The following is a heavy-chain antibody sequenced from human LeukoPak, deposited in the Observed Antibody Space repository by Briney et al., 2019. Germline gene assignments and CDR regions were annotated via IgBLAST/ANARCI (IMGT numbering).Heavy chain of an antibody. CDR2: IKQDGSEK. CDR3: ARARGAAAALEVDY. V-gene: IGHV3-7*03. Sequence: PGGSLRLSCAASGFTFSSYWMTWVRQAPGKGLEWVANIKQDGSEKYRVDSVKGRFTISRDNAKNSLYLQMNSLRAEDTAVYYCARARGAAAALEVDYWGQGTLVTVSS. J-gene: IGHJ4*02. D-gene: IGHD6-13*01. CDR1: GFTFSSYW.